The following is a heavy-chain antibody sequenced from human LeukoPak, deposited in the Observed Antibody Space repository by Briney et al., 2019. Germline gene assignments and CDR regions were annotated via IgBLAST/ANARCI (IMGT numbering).Heavy chain of an antibody. V-gene: IGHV4-39*02. D-gene: IGHD3-3*02. Sequence: SETLSLTCTVSGGSISNSSYYWGWIRQPPGTGLEWIGSIYYRGNTYYNPSLKSRVTISVDTSKNHFSLKLNSVTAADTAVYYCARAFFVFERYFDSWGQGTLVTVSS. J-gene: IGHJ4*02. CDR2: IYYRGNT. CDR1: GGSISNSSYY. CDR3: ARAFFVFERYFDS.